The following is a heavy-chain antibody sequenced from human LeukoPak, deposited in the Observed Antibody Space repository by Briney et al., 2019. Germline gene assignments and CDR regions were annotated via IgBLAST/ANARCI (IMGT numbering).Heavy chain of an antibody. V-gene: IGHV3-30-3*01. J-gene: IGHJ4*02. CDR3: AGGKRWLQLDY. D-gene: IGHD5-24*01. CDR2: ISYDGSNK. CDR1: GFTFSSYA. Sequence: AGRSLRLSCAASGFTFSSYAMHWVRQAPGKGLEWVAVISYDGSNKYYADSVKGRFTISRDSSKNTLYLQMNSLRAEDTAVYYCAGGKRWLQLDYWGQGTLVTVSS.